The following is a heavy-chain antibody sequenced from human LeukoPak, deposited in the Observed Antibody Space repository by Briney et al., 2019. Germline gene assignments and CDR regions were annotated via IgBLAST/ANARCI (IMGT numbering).Heavy chain of an antibody. CDR3: ARHLYPGYGSTNYDGAFFDY. V-gene: IGHV4-59*08. CDR2: INYNGNS. J-gene: IGHJ4*02. Sequence: SETLSLTCAASGGSITGYYWSWIRQPPRKGLEWVGYINYNGNSKYNPSLKRRITTMVDTNRNQFSLKLSSVTAADTAVYFCARHLYPGYGSTNYDGAFFDYWGQGTPVTVSS. CDR1: GGSITGYY. D-gene: IGHD4-23*01.